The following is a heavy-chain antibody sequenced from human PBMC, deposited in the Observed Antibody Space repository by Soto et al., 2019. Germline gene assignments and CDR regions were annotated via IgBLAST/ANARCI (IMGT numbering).Heavy chain of an antibody. D-gene: IGHD2-15*01. CDR2: ISYDGSNK. V-gene: IGHV3-30-3*01. CDR1: GFTFSSYA. J-gene: IGHJ4*02. Sequence: GGSLRLSCAASGFTFSSYAMHWVRQAPGKGLEWVAVISYDGSNKYYADSVKGRFTISRDNSKNTLYLQMNSLRAEDTAVYYCARVRDIVVVVAAPLDYWGQGTLVTVSS. CDR3: ARVRDIVVVVAAPLDY.